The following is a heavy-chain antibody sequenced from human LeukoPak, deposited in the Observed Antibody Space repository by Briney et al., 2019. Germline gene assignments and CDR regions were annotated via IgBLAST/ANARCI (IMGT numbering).Heavy chain of an antibody. CDR1: GFTFNTYS. Sequence: GGSLRLSCAVSGFTFNTYSMNWVRQAPGKGPEGVSYISSSSSPIYYTASVKGRFTISRDNAKNSLFLQMNSLRDEDTAVYYCARGGKFFDYWGQGTLVTVSS. CDR2: ISSSSSPI. V-gene: IGHV3-48*02. D-gene: IGHD1-26*01. J-gene: IGHJ4*02. CDR3: ARGGKFFDY.